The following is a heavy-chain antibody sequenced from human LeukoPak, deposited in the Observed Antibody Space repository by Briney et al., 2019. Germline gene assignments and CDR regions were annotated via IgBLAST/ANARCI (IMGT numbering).Heavy chain of an antibody. V-gene: IGHV3-49*03. J-gene: IGHJ4*02. CDR1: GFTFGDYA. CDR2: IRSKAYGGTT. D-gene: IGHD4-17*01. CDR3: TRDLDYGDHGFDY. Sequence: GGSLRLSCTASGFTFGDYAMSWFRQAPGKGLEWVGFIRSKAYGGTTEYAASVKGRFTISRDDSKSIAYLQMNSLKTEDTAVYYCTRDLDYGDHGFDYWGQGTLVTVSS.